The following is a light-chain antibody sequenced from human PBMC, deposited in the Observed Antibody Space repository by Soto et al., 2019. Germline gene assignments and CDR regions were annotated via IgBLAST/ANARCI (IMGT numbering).Light chain of an antibody. CDR3: QQRSNWPIT. CDR2: DTS. V-gene: IGKV3-11*01. CDR1: QSVSSY. J-gene: IGKJ5*01. Sequence: EIVLTQSPPTLSLSPVDRATLSCRASQSVSSYLAWYQQKPGQAPRLLIYDTSNRATGIPARFSGSGSGTDFTLTISSLEPEDFAVYYCQQRSNWPITFGQGTRLEIK.